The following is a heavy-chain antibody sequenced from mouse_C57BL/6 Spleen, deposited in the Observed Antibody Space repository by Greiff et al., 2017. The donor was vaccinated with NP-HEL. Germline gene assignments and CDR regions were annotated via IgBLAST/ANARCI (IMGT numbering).Heavy chain of an antibody. CDR2: ISSGGSYT. CDR1: GFTFSSYG. Sequence: EVKLMESGGDLVKPGGSLKLSCAASGFTFSSYGMSWVRPTPDKRLEWVATISSGGSYTYYPDSVKGRFTISRDNAKNTLYLQMSSLKSEDTAMYYCARHKTTAFDYWGQGTTLTVSS. V-gene: IGHV5-6*01. CDR3: ARHKTTAFDY. J-gene: IGHJ2*01. D-gene: IGHD1-2*01.